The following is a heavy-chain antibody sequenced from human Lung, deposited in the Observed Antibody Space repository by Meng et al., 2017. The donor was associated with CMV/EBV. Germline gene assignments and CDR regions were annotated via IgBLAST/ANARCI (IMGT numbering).Heavy chain of an antibody. CDR1: GFTFSSYS. CDR3: ARLRMATTALDN. V-gene: IGHV3-21*01. D-gene: IGHD5-24*01. CDR2: ISSSSSYI. Sequence: SCAASGFTFSSYSMNWVRQAPGKGLEWVSSISSSSSYIYYADSVKGRFTVMRDNAKNSLFLQMNSLSAEDTAVYYCARLRMATTALDNWGQGAXVTVSS. J-gene: IGHJ4*02.